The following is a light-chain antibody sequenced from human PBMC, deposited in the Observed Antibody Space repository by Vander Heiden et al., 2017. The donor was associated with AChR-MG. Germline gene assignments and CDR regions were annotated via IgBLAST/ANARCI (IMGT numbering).Light chain of an antibody. J-gene: IGLJ3*02. CDR2: SNN. Sequence: QSVLTPPPSASGPPGQRVTISCSGSSSNIGSNYVYWYQQLPGTAPKLLIYSNNQRPSGVPDRFSGSKPGTSASLAISGLRAEDEADYYCAAWDDSLSAWVFGGGTKLTVL. V-gene: IGLV1-47*02. CDR3: AAWDDSLSAWV. CDR1: SSNIGSNY.